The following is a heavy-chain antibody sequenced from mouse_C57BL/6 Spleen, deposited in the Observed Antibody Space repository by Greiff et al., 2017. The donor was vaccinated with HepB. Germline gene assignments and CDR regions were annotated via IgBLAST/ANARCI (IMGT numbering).Heavy chain of an antibody. CDR2: ISYDGSN. CDR1: GYSITSGYY. J-gene: IGHJ4*01. V-gene: IGHV3-6*01. Sequence: ESGPGLVKPSQSLSLTCSVTGYSITSGYYWYWIRQFPGNKLEWMGYISYDGSNNYNPSLKNRISITRDTSKNQFFLKLNSVTTEDTATYYCARVSGTVDAMDYWGQGTSVTVSS. CDR3: ARVSGTVDAMDY. D-gene: IGHD3-3*01.